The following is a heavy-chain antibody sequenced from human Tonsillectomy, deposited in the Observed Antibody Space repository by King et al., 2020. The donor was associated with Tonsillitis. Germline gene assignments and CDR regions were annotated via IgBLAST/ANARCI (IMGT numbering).Heavy chain of an antibody. V-gene: IGHV3-21*01. J-gene: IGHJ3*02. D-gene: IGHD3-10*01. Sequence: VHLVESGGGLVKPGGSLRLSCAASGFTFNYYTMTWVRPAPGQGLEWVSSIISSGSFLYYADSVKGRFTISRDNAKNSLYLQMNSLRAGDTAVYSRARVGGDHDAFDIWGQGTMVTVSS. CDR1: GFTFNYYT. CDR3: ARVGGDHDAFDI. CDR2: IISSGSFL.